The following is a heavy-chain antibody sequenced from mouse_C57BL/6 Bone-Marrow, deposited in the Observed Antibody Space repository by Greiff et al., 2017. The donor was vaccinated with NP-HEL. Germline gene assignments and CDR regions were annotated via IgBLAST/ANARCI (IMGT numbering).Heavy chain of an antibody. V-gene: IGHV1-81*01. Sequence: VQLVESGAELARPGASVKLSCKASGNTFTSYGISWVKQRTGQGLEWIGEIYPRSGNTYYNEKFKGKATLTADKSSSTAYMELRSLTSEDSAVYFCARISYYFDYWGQGTTLTVSS. CDR3: ARISYYFDY. CDR2: IYPRSGNT. J-gene: IGHJ2*01. CDR1: GNTFTSYG.